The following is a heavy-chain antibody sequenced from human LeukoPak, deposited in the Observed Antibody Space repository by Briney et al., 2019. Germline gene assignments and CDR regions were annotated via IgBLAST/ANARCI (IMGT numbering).Heavy chain of an antibody. CDR1: GGTIRSYY. J-gene: IGHJ2*01. CDR3: ARRDSGGYGYFDL. CDR2: IYHSGST. V-gene: IGHV4-59*01. Sequence: SETLSLTCTVFGGTIRSYYWSWIRQPPGKGLEWIGYIYHSGSTSYNPSLKSRVTISVDTSKNQFSLRLTSLTAADTAVYYCARRDSGGYGYFDLWGRGTLVTASS. D-gene: IGHD6-19*01.